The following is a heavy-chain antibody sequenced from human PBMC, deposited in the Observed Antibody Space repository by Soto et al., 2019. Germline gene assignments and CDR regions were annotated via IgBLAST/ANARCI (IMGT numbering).Heavy chain of an antibody. V-gene: IGHV1-69*01. CDR3: ARGKSLGRTGTPRVYYGMDV. D-gene: IGHD1-7*01. CDR1: GGTFSSYA. CDR2: IIPIFGTA. Sequence: QVQLVQSGAEVKKPGSSVKVSCKASGGTFSSYAISWVRQAPGHGLEWMGGIIPIFGTANYAQKFQGRVTITADESTSTAYMELSSLRSEDTAVYYCARGKSLGRTGTPRVYYGMDVWGQGTTVTVSS. J-gene: IGHJ6*02.